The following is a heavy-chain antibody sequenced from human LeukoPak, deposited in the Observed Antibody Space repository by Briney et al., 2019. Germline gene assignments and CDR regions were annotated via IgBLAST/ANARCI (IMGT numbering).Heavy chain of an antibody. CDR2: INPNSGGT. CDR1: GYTFTGYY. V-gene: IGHV1-2*02. J-gene: IGHJ4*02. D-gene: IGHD3-10*01. CDR3: ARSYYGSGSYLDRFDY. Sequence: ASVKVSCKASGYTFTGYYIHWVRQAPGQGLEWMGWINPNSGGTNYAQKFQGRVTMTRDTSISTAYMELSRLRSDDTAVYYCARSYYGSGSYLDRFDYWGQGTLVTVS.